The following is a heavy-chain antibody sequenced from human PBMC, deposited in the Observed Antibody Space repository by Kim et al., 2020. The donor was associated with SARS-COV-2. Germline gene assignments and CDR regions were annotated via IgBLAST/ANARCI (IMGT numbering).Heavy chain of an antibody. Sequence: SETLSLTCTVSGGSISSFYWSWIRQPPGKGLEWIGYIYYSGSTSYNPSLKSRVTMSVDTSKNQFSLKLSSVTAADTAVYYCARIASGVDDYWGQGTLVTVSS. D-gene: IGHD2-15*01. V-gene: IGHV4-59*01. J-gene: IGHJ4*02. CDR1: GGSISSFY. CDR3: ARIASGVDDY. CDR2: IYYSGST.